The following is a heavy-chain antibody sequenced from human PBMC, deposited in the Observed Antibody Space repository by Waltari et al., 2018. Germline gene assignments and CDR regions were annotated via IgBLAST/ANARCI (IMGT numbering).Heavy chain of an antibody. CDR1: GGSFSDYY. Sequence: QVQLQQWGAGLLKPSETLSLTCAVYGGSFSDYYWSWIRQPPGKGLGWSGEINHSGSTDYNPSLKSRVTISVDTSKNQFSLKVISVTAADTALYYCARGSWYDFWGQGTLVTVSS. CDR3: ARGSWYDF. CDR2: INHSGST. V-gene: IGHV4-34*01. J-gene: IGHJ5*01.